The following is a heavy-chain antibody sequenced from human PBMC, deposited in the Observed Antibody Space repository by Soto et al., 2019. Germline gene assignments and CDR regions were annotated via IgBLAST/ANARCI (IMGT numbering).Heavy chain of an antibody. Sequence: EVQLVESGGGLVQPGGSLKLSCAASGFIVSGFGIHWVRQASGKGLEWVGRIRDKGNNYATTYAASMKGRFTIYRDDSETTALLQMNSLITEDTAVYYCARYRPGSGALDYWGQGTLVTVSS. J-gene: IGHJ4*02. CDR3: ARYRPGSGALDY. V-gene: IGHV3-73*02. D-gene: IGHD3-10*01. CDR1: GFIVSGFG. CDR2: IRDKGNNYAT.